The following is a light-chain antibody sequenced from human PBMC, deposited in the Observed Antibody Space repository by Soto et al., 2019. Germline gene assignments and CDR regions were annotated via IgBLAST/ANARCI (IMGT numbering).Light chain of an antibody. CDR2: AAS. J-gene: IGKJ1*01. CDR1: QGISNY. CDR3: QKYNSVPWT. V-gene: IGKV1-27*01. Sequence: DIQMTQSPSSLSASVGDRVTITCRASQGISNYLAWYQQKPGKVPKLLIYAASTLQSGVPCRFSGSGSGTDFTLTISSLQPEDGATYYCQKYNSVPWTFGQGTKVEIK.